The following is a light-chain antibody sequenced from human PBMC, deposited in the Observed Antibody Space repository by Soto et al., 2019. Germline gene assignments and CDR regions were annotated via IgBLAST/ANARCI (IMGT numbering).Light chain of an antibody. CDR3: SSYTSSNTPVV. CDR1: SSDVGGYNY. Sequence: QSALTQPASVSGSPGQSITISCTGTSSDVGGYNYVSWYQQHPGKAPKLMIYEVSNRPSGVSNRFSGSKSGNTASLTISGLQAEDEADYYGSSYTSSNTPVVFGGGTKLTVL. V-gene: IGLV2-14*01. J-gene: IGLJ2*01. CDR2: EVS.